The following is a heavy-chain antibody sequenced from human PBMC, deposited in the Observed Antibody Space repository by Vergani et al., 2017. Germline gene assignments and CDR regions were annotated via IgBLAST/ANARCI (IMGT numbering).Heavy chain of an antibody. Sequence: QVQLVQSGAEVKKPGSSVKVSCKSSGGTFSNHVLAWVRQAPGQGLEWMGGILPLFGTANYAQKFQGRVTITADESTSTAYMELSSLRSEDTAVYYCARGGFLYSSSWQLFDYWGQGTLVTVSS. J-gene: IGHJ4*02. CDR2: ILPLFGTA. V-gene: IGHV1-69*01. D-gene: IGHD6-13*01. CDR3: ARGGFLYSSSWQLFDY. CDR1: GGTFSNHV.